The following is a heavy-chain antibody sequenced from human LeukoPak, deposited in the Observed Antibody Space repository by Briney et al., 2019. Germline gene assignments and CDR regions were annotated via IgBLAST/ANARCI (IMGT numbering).Heavy chain of an antibody. V-gene: IGHV4-4*07. D-gene: IGHD3-9*01. CDR3: AREIILTGYYKVDAFDI. Sequence: SETLSLTCTVSGGSISSYYWSWIRQPAGKGLEWIGRIYTSGSTNYNPSLKSRVTISVDTSKNQFSLKLSSVTAADTAVYYCAREIILTGYYKVDAFDIWGQGTMVTVSS. J-gene: IGHJ3*02. CDR1: GGSISSYY. CDR2: IYTSGST.